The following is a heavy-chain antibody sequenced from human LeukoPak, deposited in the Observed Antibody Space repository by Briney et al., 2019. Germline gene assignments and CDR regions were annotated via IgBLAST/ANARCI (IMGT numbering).Heavy chain of an antibody. Sequence: PGGSLRLSCAASGFTFSDYYMSWIRQAPGKGLEWIAYISSSGSSIQYAESVRGRFTISRDNAETSLYLQMNSLRAEDTSVYYCARSPQWELPDYWGQGTLVTVSS. CDR3: ARSPQWELPDY. J-gene: IGHJ4*02. V-gene: IGHV3-11*04. CDR2: ISSSGSSI. CDR1: GFTFSDYY. D-gene: IGHD1-26*01.